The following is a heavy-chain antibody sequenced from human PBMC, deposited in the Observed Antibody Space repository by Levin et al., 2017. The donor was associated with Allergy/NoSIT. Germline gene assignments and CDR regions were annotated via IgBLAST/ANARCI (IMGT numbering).Heavy chain of an antibody. CDR1: GFTVSSNY. D-gene: IGHD3-3*01. J-gene: IGHJ6*03. CDR3: ATTGGNYDSALWYYMDV. V-gene: IGHV3-53*01. CDR2: IYSGGST. Sequence: PGGSLRLSCAASGFTVSSNYMSWVRQAPGKGLEWVSVIYSGGSTYYADSVKGRFTISRDNSKNTLYLQMNSLRAEDTAVYYCATTGGNYDSALWYYMDVWGKGTTVTVSS.